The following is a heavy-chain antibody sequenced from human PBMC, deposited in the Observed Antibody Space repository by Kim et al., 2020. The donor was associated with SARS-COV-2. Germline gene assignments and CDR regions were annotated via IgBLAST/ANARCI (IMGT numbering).Heavy chain of an antibody. CDR3: ATAPAVAGTPPLWYYYYGMDV. CDR1: GYTLTELS. D-gene: IGHD6-19*01. V-gene: IGHV1-24*01. J-gene: IGHJ6*02. CDR2: FDPEDGET. Sequence: ASVNVSCKVSGYTLTELSMHWVRQAPGKGLEWMGGFDPEDGETIYAQKFQGRVTMTEDTSTDTAYMELSSLRSEDTAVYYCATAPAVAGTPPLWYYYYGMDVWGQGTTVTVSS.